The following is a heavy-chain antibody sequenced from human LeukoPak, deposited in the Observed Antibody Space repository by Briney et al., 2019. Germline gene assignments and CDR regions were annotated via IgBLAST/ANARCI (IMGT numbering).Heavy chain of an antibody. V-gene: IGHV1-69*06. Sequence: SVKVSCKASGGTFSSYAISWVRQAPGQGLEWMGGIIPIFGTAIYAQKFQGRVTMTEDTSTDTAYMELSSLRSEDTAVYYCATDRWELLLGNWFDPWGQGTLVTVSS. CDR3: ATDRWELLLGNWFDP. J-gene: IGHJ5*02. CDR2: IIPIFGTA. D-gene: IGHD1-26*01. CDR1: GGTFSSYA.